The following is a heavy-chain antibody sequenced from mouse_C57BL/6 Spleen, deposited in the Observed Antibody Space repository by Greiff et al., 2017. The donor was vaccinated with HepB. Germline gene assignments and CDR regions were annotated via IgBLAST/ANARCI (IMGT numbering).Heavy chain of an antibody. CDR2: ISGGGGNT. J-gene: IGHJ4*01. CDR1: GFTFSSYT. CDR3: ARHEGGTEAMDY. Sequence: EVQRVESGGGLVKPGGSLKLSCAASGFTFSSYTMSWVRQTPEKRLEWVATISGGGGNTYYPDSVKGRFTISRDNAKNTLYLQMSSLRSEDTALYYCARHEGGTEAMDYWGQGTSVTVSS. V-gene: IGHV5-9*01. D-gene: IGHD4-1*01.